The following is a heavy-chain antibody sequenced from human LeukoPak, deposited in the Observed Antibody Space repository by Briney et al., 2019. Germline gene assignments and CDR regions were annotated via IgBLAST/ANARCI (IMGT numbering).Heavy chain of an antibody. V-gene: IGHV5-51*01. CDR2: IYPGDSDT. CDR1: GYSFTSYW. D-gene: IGHD2-15*01. Sequence: GESLKISCKGSGYSFTSYWIGWVRQMPGKGLEWMGIIYPGDSDTRYSPSFQGQVTISADKSISTAYLQWSSRKASDTAMYYCARSSIKYCSGGSCYLRYWGQGTLVTVSS. CDR3: ARSSIKYCSGGSCYLRY. J-gene: IGHJ4*02.